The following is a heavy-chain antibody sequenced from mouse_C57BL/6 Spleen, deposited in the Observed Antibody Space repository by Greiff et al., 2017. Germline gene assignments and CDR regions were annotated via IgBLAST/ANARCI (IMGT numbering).Heavy chain of an antibody. D-gene: IGHD1-1*01. CDR1: GYTFTSYW. J-gene: IGHJ4*01. CDR3: TREAHYYGSSYVYAMDY. Sequence: EVQLQESGTVLARPGASVKMSCKTSGYTFTSYWMHWVKQRPGQGLEWIGAIDPGNSDTSYNQKFKGKAKLTAVTSASTAYMELSSLTNEDSAVYYCTREAHYYGSSYVYAMDYWGQGTSVTVSS. CDR2: IDPGNSDT. V-gene: IGHV1-5*01.